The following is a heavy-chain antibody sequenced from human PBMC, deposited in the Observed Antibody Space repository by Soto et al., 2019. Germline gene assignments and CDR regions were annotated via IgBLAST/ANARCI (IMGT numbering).Heavy chain of an antibody. V-gene: IGHV1-69*01. CDR3: ARNGTYSTSLSQYSGMDV. CDR2: IVPMFGTA. J-gene: IGHJ6*02. D-gene: IGHD6-6*01. CDR1: GGTFANFI. Sequence: QVQLVQSGAEVKEPGSSVKVSCKASGGTFANFIMNWVRQTSGQGLEWMGGIVPMFGTATYAEKFKGRVTISATESTSTAYMELTSLRSEDTAVYYCARNGTYSTSLSQYSGMDVWGQGTTVTVS.